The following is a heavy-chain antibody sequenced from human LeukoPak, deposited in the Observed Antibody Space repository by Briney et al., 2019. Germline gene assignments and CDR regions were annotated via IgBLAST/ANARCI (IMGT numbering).Heavy chain of an antibody. CDR3: AKATFDY. CDR1: GFTFDDYA. V-gene: IGHV3-9*01. Sequence: GGSLRLSCAASGFTFDDYAMHWVRQAPGRGLEWVSGISWNSDSVGYADSVKGRFTISRDNAKNSLYLQMNSLRAEDTALYYCAKATFDYWGQGTLVTVSS. CDR2: ISWNSDSV. J-gene: IGHJ4*02.